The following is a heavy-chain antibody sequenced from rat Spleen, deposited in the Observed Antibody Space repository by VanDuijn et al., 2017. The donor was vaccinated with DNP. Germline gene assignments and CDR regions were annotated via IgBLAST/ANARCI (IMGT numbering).Heavy chain of an antibody. CDR1: GFTFRDYY. CDR2: IRYDGGRN. D-gene: IGHD1-4*01. J-gene: IGHJ2*01. V-gene: IGHV5-22*01. CDR3: ARHVLPLRVWDY. Sequence: EVQLVESGGGLVQPGRSLKLSCVASGFTFRDYYMAWVRQVPRKGLEWVAYIRYDGGRNYNGDSVKGRFTISRDNAKSTLYLQMNSLRSEDMATYYCARHVLPLRVWDYWGQGVMVTVSA.